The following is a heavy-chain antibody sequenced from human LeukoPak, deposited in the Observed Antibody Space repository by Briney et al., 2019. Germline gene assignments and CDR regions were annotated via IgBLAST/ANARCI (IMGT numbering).Heavy chain of an antibody. Sequence: PGGSLRLSCAASGFTFSSYSMNWVRQAPGKGLEWVSYISSSSSTIYYADSVKGRFTISRDNAKNSLYLQMNGLRAEDTAVYYCARDLDAFDIWGQGTMVTVSS. J-gene: IGHJ3*02. CDR3: ARDLDAFDI. CDR2: ISSSSSTI. CDR1: GFTFSSYS. V-gene: IGHV3-48*04.